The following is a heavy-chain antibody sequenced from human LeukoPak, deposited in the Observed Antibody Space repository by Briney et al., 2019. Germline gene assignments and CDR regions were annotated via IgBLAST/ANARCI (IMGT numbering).Heavy chain of an antibody. J-gene: IGHJ4*02. CDR2: INPSGGST. V-gene: IGHV1-46*01. CDR1: GYTFTSYY. Sequence: ASVKVSCKASGYTFTSYYMHWVRQAPGQGLEWMGIINPSGGSTSHAQKFQGRVTMTRDMSTSTVYMELSSLRSEDTAVYYCARDPVITLRSPPFDYWGQGTLVTVSS. CDR3: ARDPVITLRSPPFDY. D-gene: IGHD4-17*01.